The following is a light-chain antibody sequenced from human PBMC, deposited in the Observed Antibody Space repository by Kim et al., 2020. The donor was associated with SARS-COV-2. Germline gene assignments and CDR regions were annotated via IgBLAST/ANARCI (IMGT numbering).Light chain of an antibody. CDR3: QSYDSSLSGYV. CDR2: GNS. J-gene: IGLJ1*01. Sequence: RATIAWPGGNPNSGEGYDVHAYHQLPGTAPNLLIYGNSNRPSGVPDRFSGSKSGTSASLAITGLQAEDEADYYCQSYDSSLSGYVFGTGTKVTVL. V-gene: IGLV1-40*01. CDR1: NPNSGEGYD.